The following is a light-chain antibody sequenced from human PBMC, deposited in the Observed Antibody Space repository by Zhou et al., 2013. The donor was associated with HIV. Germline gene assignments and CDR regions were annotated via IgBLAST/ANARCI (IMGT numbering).Light chain of an antibody. J-gene: IGKJ2*01. V-gene: IGKV3D-15*01. CDR2: DAS. CDR3: QQYNNWPPEKT. Sequence: EIVMTQSPATLSVSPGERATLSCRASQSVSSYLAWYQQKPGQTPRLLIYDASNRASGIPARFSGSGSGTEFTLTISSMQSEDFAVYYCQQYNNWPPEKTFGQGTKLEIK. CDR1: QSVSSY.